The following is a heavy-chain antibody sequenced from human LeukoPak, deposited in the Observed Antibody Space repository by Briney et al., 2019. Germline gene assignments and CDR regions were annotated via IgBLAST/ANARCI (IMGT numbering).Heavy chain of an antibody. CDR3: ARPLYYYGSGSYHY. D-gene: IGHD3-10*01. J-gene: IGHJ4*02. V-gene: IGHV3-30*03. CDR2: ISYDGSNK. CDR1: GFTFSSYG. Sequence: PGGSLRLSCAASGFTFSSYGMHWVRQAPGKGLEWVAVISYDGSNKYYADSVKGRFTISRDNSKNTLYLQMNSLRAEDTAVYYCARPLYYYGSGSYHYWGQGTLVTVSS.